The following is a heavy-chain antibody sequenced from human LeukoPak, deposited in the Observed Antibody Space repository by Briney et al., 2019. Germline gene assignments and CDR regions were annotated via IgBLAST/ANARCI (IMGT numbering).Heavy chain of an antibody. CDR1: GFTVSSNY. D-gene: IGHD3-10*01. CDR3: ARERDMRGYFDY. V-gene: IGHV3-66*01. J-gene: IGHJ4*02. CDR2: IYSGGST. Sequence: GGSLRLSCAASGFTVSSNYMSWVRQAPGKGLEWVSVIYSGGSTYYADSVKGRFTISRDNSKNTLYLKMNSLRAEDTAVYYCARERDMRGYFDYWGQGTLVTVSS.